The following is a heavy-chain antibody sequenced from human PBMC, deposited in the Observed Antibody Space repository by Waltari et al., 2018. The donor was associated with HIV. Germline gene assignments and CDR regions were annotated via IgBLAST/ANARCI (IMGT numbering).Heavy chain of an antibody. Sequence: QVQLQESGPGLVKPSETLSLTCAVSGYSISSGYYWGWLRQPPGKGLEWIGSIYHSGSTYYNPSLKSRVTISVDTSKNQFSLKLSSVTAADTAVYYCAGSHYYDSSGYYYFDYWGQGTLVTVSS. J-gene: IGHJ4*02. CDR2: IYHSGST. V-gene: IGHV4-38-2*01. CDR1: GYSISSGYY. D-gene: IGHD3-22*01. CDR3: AGSHYYDSSGYYYFDY.